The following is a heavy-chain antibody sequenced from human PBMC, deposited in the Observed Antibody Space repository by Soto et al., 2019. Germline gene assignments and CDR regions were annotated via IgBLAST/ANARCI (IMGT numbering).Heavy chain of an antibody. CDR2: VSYDGNDK. CDR3: ARGKGNNWNYIWFDP. CDR1: GFTFSSYG. D-gene: IGHD1-7*01. V-gene: IGHV3-30*03. J-gene: IGHJ5*02. Sequence: QVQLVESGGGVVQPGRSLRLSCAASGFTFSSYGMHWVRQAPGKGLEWVAGVSYDGNDKYYVDSVKGRFTISRDNSKNTLYLQMNSLRVDDTAVYYCARGKGNNWNYIWFDPWGQGTLVTVSS.